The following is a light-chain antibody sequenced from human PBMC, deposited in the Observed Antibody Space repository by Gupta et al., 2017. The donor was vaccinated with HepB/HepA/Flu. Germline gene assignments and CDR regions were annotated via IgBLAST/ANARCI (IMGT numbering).Light chain of an antibody. J-gene: IGKJ5*01. CDR2: WES. CDR3: QQSYISPLT. V-gene: IGKV4-1*01. Sequence: DIVMTDSPNPLAVSLGERATIDCKSSQSILFSGTNKNYLAWYQHKPGQPPKLLMYWESTRQSGVPDRFSGRGSGRNFPLTIIILPAEDVAVSYCQQSYISPLTFGPGTRLEIK. CDR1: QSILFSGTNKNY.